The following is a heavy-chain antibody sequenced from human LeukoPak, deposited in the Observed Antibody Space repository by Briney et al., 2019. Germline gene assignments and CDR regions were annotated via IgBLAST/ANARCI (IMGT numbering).Heavy chain of an antibody. CDR2: INHSGST. CDR1: GGSFSGYY. Sequence: SETLSLTCAVYGGSFSGYYWSWIRQPPGKGLEWIGEINHSGSTNYSPSLKSRVTISVDTSKNQFSLKLSSVTAADTAVYYCARGPTRNYYGSGSLNWYFDLWGRGTLVTVSS. CDR3: ARGPTRNYYGSGSLNWYFDL. V-gene: IGHV4-34*01. J-gene: IGHJ2*01. D-gene: IGHD3-10*01.